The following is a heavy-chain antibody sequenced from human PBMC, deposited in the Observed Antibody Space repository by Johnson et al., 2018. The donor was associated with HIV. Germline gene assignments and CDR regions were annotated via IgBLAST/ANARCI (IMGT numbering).Heavy chain of an antibody. J-gene: IGHJ3*02. Sequence: QVQLVESGGGLVKPGGSLRLSCAASGFTFSDYYMSWIRQAPGKGLEWVSYISSSGSTLYYADSVKGRFTISRDNAKSSLYLQMNSLRAADTAVYYCARESESSGYYSDAFDIWSQGTMVTVYS. V-gene: IGHV3-11*04. CDR1: GFTFSDYY. CDR3: ARESESSGYYSDAFDI. CDR2: ISSSGSTL. D-gene: IGHD3-22*01.